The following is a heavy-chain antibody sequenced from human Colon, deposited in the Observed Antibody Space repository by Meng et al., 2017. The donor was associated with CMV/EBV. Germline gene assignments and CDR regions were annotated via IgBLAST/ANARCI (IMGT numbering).Heavy chain of an antibody. D-gene: IGHD6-19*01. Sequence: QVQLAPSGAEVKQPGASVTCSCKASGYTFTSYGISWVRQAPGQGLEWMGWISAYNGNTNYAQKLQGRVTMTTDTSTSTAYMELRSLRSDDTAVYYCARVRYSSGWYPGWFDPWGQGTLVTVSS. CDR1: GYTFTSYG. J-gene: IGHJ5*02. CDR2: ISAYNGNT. CDR3: ARVRYSSGWYPGWFDP. V-gene: IGHV1-18*01.